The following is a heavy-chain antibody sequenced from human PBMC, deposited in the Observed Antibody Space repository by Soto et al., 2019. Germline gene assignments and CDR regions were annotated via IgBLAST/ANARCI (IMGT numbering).Heavy chain of an antibody. Sequence: QVQLQESGPGLLKPSETLSLTCTVSNASLSSFYWSWVRQPAGKGLEWIGRIHTRGIINYHPSLTGRVIMSVDTSNNQFVLRLSSVTAADTGVYYCARGHSSRSGYYDVAWGKGIQVTVSS. J-gene: IGHJ5*02. CDR3: ARGHSSRSGYYDVA. V-gene: IGHV4-4*07. D-gene: IGHD3-22*01. CDR2: IHTRGII. CDR1: NASLSSFY.